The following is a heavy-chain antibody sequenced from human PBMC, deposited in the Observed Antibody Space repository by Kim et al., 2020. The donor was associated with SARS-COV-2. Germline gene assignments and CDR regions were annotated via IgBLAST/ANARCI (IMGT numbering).Heavy chain of an antibody. V-gene: IGHV3-23*01. CDR1: GFTFSSYA. CDR2: ISGSGGST. Sequence: GGSLRLSCAASGFTFSSYAMSWVRQAPGKGLEWVSAISGSGGSTYYADSVKGRFTISRDNSKNTLYLQMNSLRAEDTAVYYCAKDSPNRQLVFFSVAEDYGMDVWGQGTTVTVSS. J-gene: IGHJ6*02. CDR3: AKDSPNRQLVFFSVAEDYGMDV. D-gene: IGHD6-13*01.